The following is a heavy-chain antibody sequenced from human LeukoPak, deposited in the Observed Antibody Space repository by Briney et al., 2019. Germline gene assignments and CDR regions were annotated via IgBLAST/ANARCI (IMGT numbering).Heavy chain of an antibody. V-gene: IGHV4-61*01. CDR1: GGSISSGSYY. D-gene: IGHD6-13*01. J-gene: IGHJ6*03. CDR3: ARRIIAAAGRAGYYYYYMDV. Sequence: SETLSLTCTVSGGSISSGSYYWSWIRQPPGKGLEWIGYIYYSGSTNYNPSLKSRVTISVDTSKNQFSLKLSSVTAADTAVYYCARRIIAAAGRAGYYYYYMDVWGKGTTVTISS. CDR2: IYYSGST.